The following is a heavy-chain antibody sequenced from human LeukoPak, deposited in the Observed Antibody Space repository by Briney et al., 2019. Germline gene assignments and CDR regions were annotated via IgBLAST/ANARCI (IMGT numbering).Heavy chain of an antibody. Sequence: GGSLRLSCAASGFTVSSNYMSWVRQAPGKGLEWVSVIYSGGNTHYADSVKGRFTISRDNSKNTLYLQMNSLRAEDTAVYYCAREAAVEATQLHYWGQATLV. J-gene: IGHJ4*02. CDR3: AREAAVEATQLHY. V-gene: IGHV3-66*01. CDR2: IYSGGNT. CDR1: GFTVSSNY. D-gene: IGHD1-26*01.